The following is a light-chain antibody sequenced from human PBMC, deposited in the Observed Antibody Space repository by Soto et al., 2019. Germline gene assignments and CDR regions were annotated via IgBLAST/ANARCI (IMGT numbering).Light chain of an antibody. J-gene: IGLJ1*01. CDR2: DVR. CDR3: SSYTTISTYV. Sequence: PXSVSGSPGQSITISCTGTSSDVGGYNYVSWYQQHPGKAPKLMIYDVRNRPSGVSNRFSGSKSVNTASLTISGLQAEDEADYYCSSYTTISTYVFGTGTKVTVL. CDR1: SSDVGGYNY. V-gene: IGLV2-14*01.